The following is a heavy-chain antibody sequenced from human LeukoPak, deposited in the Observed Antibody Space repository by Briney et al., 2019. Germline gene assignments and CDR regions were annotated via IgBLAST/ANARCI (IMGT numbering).Heavy chain of an antibody. Sequence: SETLSLTCTVSGDSVNSGNFYGSWIRQPAGKGLEWIGRLYISGSTNYNPSLKSRVIISVDTSKNQFSLKLSSVTAADTAVYYCARGEIQLWSYFDYWGQGMLVTVSS. CDR1: GDSVNSGNFY. V-gene: IGHV4-61*02. D-gene: IGHD5-18*01. J-gene: IGHJ4*02. CDR3: ARGEIQLWSYFDY. CDR2: LYISGST.